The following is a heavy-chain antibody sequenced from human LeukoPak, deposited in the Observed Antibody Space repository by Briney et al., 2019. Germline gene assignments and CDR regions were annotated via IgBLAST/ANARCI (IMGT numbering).Heavy chain of an antibody. CDR2: IVASGST. CDR1: GGSISGYY. CDR3: ARGKGYSTGWYFDY. V-gene: IGHV4-4*07. D-gene: IGHD6-19*01. J-gene: IGHJ4*02. Sequence: KASETLSLTCTVSGGSISGYYWSWIRQPAGKGLEWIGRIVASGSTNYSPSLKSRVTMSVDTSKSQFSLKLSSVIAADTAVYYCARGKGYSTGWYFDYWGQGTLVTVSS.